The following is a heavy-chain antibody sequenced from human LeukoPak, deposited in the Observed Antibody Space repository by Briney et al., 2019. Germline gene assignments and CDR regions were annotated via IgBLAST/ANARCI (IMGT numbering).Heavy chain of an antibody. J-gene: IGHJ4*02. CDR2: MSYSQSA. D-gene: IGHD3-22*01. CDR3: ARGLVDYELPKGYIDY. Sequence: PSETLSVTCSVSGASITSNTYFWGWIRQPPGKGLEWVGTMSYSQSAYYNASLRSRVTISVDISRSQFSLKLRSVTAADTAVYFCARGLVDYELPKGYIDYWGQGTLVTVSS. V-gene: IGHV4-39*07. CDR1: GASITSNTYF.